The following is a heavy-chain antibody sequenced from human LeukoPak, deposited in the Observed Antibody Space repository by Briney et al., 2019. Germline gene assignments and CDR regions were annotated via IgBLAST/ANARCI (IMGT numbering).Heavy chain of an antibody. CDR1: GFTFSSYG. CDR2: ISYDGSNK. V-gene: IGHV3-30*18. D-gene: IGHD6-19*01. J-gene: IGHJ4*02. CDR3: AKDAGRIAVAAYYFDY. Sequence: PGGSLRLSCAASGFTFSSYGMHWVRQAPGKGLEWAAVISYDGSNKYYADSVKGRFTISRDNSKNTLYLQMNSLRAEDTAVYYCAKDAGRIAVAAYYFDYWGQGTLVTVSS.